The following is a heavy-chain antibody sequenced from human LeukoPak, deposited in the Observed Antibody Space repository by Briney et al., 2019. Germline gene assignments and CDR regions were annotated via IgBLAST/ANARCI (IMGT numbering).Heavy chain of an antibody. D-gene: IGHD3-3*01. CDR3: ARESRFEAFDI. J-gene: IGHJ3*02. CDR2: ISPYNGNT. CDR1: GYTFINYG. V-gene: IGHV1-18*04. Sequence: ASVTVSCKPSGYTFINYGIIWVRQAPGQGLEWMGWISPYNGNTNYAQKLQGRVTMTTDSSTSTAYRDLRSLRSDDTAVYYCARESRFEAFDIWGQGTMVTVSS.